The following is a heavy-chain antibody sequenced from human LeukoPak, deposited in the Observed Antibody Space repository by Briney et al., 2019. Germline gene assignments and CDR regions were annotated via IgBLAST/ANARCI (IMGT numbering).Heavy chain of an antibody. V-gene: IGHV3-74*01. Sequence: GGSLRLSCAASGFTFSNHWLHWVRQAPGKGLVWVSRINSDGTSTIYADSVKGRFTISRDNAKSTVYLQMNSLRAEDTAVYYCERTGTGGDLDIWGQGTMVTVSS. CDR3: ERTGTGGDLDI. CDR2: INSDGTST. CDR1: GFTFSNHW. J-gene: IGHJ3*02. D-gene: IGHD2-8*02.